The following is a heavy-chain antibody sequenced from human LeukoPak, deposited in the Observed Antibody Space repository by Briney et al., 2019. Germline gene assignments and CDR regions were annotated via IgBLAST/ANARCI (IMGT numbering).Heavy chain of an antibody. V-gene: IGHV3-20*01. D-gene: IGHD6-13*01. Sequence: PGGSLRLSCAASGFTVSSNYMSWVRQAPGKGLEWVSGINWNGGSTGYADSVKGRFTISRDNAKNSLYLQMNSLRAEDTALYHCARANSSSWHTFFDYWGQGTLVTVSS. CDR2: INWNGGST. J-gene: IGHJ4*02. CDR1: GFTVSSNY. CDR3: ARANSSSWHTFFDY.